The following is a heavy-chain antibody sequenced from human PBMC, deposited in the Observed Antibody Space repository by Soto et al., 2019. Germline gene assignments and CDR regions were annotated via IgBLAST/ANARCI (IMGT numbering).Heavy chain of an antibody. Sequence: EVQLVESGGGLVQPGGSLRLSCAASGFTFSSHWMNWVRRAPGKGLVWVSRIDTDGSNTIYADSVKGRFTISRDNAKNTLYLQMNSLRAEDTAVYYCVKIAVAGFSYFDYWGQGALVTVSS. CDR3: VKIAVAGFSYFDY. CDR2: IDTDGSNT. V-gene: IGHV3-74*01. CDR1: GFTFSSHW. D-gene: IGHD6-19*01. J-gene: IGHJ4*02.